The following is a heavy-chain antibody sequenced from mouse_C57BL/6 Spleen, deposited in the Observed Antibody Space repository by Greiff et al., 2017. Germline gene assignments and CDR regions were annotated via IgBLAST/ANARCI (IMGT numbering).Heavy chain of an antibody. CDR3: ARSGDGWYYFDD. D-gene: IGHD2-3*01. V-gene: IGHV1-80*01. J-gene: IGHJ2*01. Sequence: QVQLQQSGAELVKPGASVKISCKASGYAFSSYWMNWVKQRPGKGLEWIGQIYPGDGDTNYNGKFKGKATLTADKSSSTAYMQLSSLTSEDSAVYFCARSGDGWYYFDDWGQGTTLTVSS. CDR1: GYAFSSYW. CDR2: IYPGDGDT.